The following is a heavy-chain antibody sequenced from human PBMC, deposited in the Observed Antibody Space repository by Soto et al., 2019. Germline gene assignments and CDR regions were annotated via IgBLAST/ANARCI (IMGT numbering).Heavy chain of an antibody. Sequence: QIQLQQSGPGLVKPSQTLSLTCAISGDTVSSSSAAWNWIRQSPSRGLEWLGRTYYRSKWYNDYAISVKSRMTINPDTSRNQFSLQLNSLTPEDTAVYYCARVVYGFFDYWGQGTLVTVSS. V-gene: IGHV6-1*01. CDR2: TYYRSKWYN. CDR1: GDTVSSSSAA. J-gene: IGHJ4*02. CDR3: ARVVYGFFDY. D-gene: IGHD3-10*01.